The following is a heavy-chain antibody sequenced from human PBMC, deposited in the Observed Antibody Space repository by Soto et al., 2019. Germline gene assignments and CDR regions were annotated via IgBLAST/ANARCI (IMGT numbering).Heavy chain of an antibody. J-gene: IGHJ4*02. CDR1: GFTFSSYG. D-gene: IGHD5-18*01. CDR2: IWYDGSNK. CDR3: ARAPVDTAMANYFDY. Sequence: PGGSLRLSCTASGFTFSSYGMHWVRQAPGKGLEWVAVIWYDGSNKCYADSVKGRFTISRDNSKNTLYLQMNSLRAEDTAVYYCARAPVDTAMANYFDYWGQGTLVTVSS. V-gene: IGHV3-33*01.